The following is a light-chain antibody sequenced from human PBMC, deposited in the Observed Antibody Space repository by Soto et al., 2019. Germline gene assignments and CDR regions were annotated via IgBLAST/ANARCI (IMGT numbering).Light chain of an antibody. CDR2: GAS. CDR3: RHFVNSLTWT. V-gene: IGKV3-20*01. Sequence: EIVLTQSPATLSVAPGERVTFSCRASQGVSRKLAWYQHKPGQAPRLLIYGASSRATGVPDRFSGGGSGTDFTLTISRLEPEDFAVYYCRHFVNSLTWTFGQGTKVDIK. J-gene: IGKJ1*01. CDR1: QGVSRK.